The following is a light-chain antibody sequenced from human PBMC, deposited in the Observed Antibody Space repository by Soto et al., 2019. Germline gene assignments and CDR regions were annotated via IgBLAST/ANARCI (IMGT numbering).Light chain of an antibody. CDR2: GVS. Sequence: EIVLTQSPGTLSLSPGERATLSCRASQSVSSNYLAWYQQKPGQAPRLLIFGVSSRAAGIPDRFSGSGSRTDFTLTISRLEPEDYAVYYCQQYDKSPLTFGGGTKVDIK. CDR3: QQYDKSPLT. V-gene: IGKV3-20*01. J-gene: IGKJ4*01. CDR1: QSVSSNY.